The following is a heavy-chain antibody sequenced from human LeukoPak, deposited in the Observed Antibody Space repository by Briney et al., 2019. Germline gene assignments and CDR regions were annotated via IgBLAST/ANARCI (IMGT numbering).Heavy chain of an antibody. CDR1: GFTVSSSY. V-gene: IGHV3-53*01. J-gene: IGHJ3*02. CDR3: ARDIPGNAFDI. Sequence: GGSLRLSCAASGFTVSSSYMSWVRQAPGKGLEWVSCIYSGGGTYYADSVKGRFTLSRDNSKNTLYPQVNSLRAEDTAVYYCARDIPGNAFDIWGQGTMVTVSS. CDR2: IYSGGGT. D-gene: IGHD1-26*01.